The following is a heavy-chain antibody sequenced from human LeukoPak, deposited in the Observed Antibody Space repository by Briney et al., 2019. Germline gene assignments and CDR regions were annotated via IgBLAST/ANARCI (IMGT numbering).Heavy chain of an antibody. D-gene: IGHD6-19*01. CDR3: AREIAV. CDR2: IWYDGSNE. Sequence: GGSLRLSCAASGFSFGTYSMHWARQVPGKGLEWVAVIWYDGSNEDYADSVKGRFTISRDNSKNTLYLQMNSLRAEDTAVYYCAREIAVWGQGALVTVSS. J-gene: IGHJ4*02. CDR1: GFSFGTYS. V-gene: IGHV3-33*01.